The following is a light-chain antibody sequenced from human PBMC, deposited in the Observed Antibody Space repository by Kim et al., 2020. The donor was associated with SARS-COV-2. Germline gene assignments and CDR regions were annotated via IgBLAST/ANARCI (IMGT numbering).Light chain of an antibody. CDR1: QSVSSSY. CDR3: QQYHILPVFT. Sequence: EIVLTQSPGTLSLSPGERATLSCRASQSVSSSYLAWYQQKPGQAPRLLIYGASSRATGIPDRFSGSGSGTDFTFTISSLEPEDIATYYCQQYHILPVFTFGPGTKVDIK. CDR2: GAS. J-gene: IGKJ3*01. V-gene: IGKV3-20*01.